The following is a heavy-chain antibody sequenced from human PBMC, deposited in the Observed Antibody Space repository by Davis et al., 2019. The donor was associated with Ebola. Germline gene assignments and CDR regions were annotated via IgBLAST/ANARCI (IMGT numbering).Heavy chain of an antibody. J-gene: IGHJ6*04. V-gene: IGHV3-21*01. Sequence: GESLKISCAASGFTFSTYSMSWVRQAPGKGLEWVSSISSDSDYIYYADSAKGRFTVSRDNAKNSLYLQMNSLRAEDTAVYYCARDMNTAMVLYDYGMDVWGTGTTVTVSS. D-gene: IGHD5-18*01. CDR1: GFTFSTYS. CDR2: ISSDSDYI. CDR3: ARDMNTAMVLYDYGMDV.